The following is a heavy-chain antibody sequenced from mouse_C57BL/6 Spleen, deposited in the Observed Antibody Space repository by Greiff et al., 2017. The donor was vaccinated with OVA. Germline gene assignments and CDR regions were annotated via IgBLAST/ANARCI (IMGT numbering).Heavy chain of an antibody. Sequence: VKLQQSGAELVRPGASVTLSCKASGYTFTDYEMPWVKQTPVHGLEWIGAIDPETGGTAYNQKFKGKAILPADKSSSTAYMELRSLTSEDSAVYYCTIYYGNPGAMDYWGQGTSVTVSS. D-gene: IGHD2-1*01. CDR2: IDPETGGT. V-gene: IGHV1-15*01. J-gene: IGHJ4*01. CDR3: TIYYGNPGAMDY. CDR1: GYTFTDYE.